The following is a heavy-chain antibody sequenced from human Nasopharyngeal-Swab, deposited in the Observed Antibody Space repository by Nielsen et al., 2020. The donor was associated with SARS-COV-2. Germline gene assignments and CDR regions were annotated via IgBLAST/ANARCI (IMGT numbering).Heavy chain of an antibody. J-gene: IGHJ6*02. D-gene: IGHD3-3*01. CDR2: ISSSGSTI. V-gene: IGHV3-48*03. Sequence: GTLKISYAAPGFTFSSYEMNWVRQAPGKGLEWVSYISSSGSTIYYADSVKGRFTISRDNAKNSLYLQMNSLRAEDTAVYYCARSHTSITIFGVVTYYGMDVWGQGTTVTVSS. CDR1: GFTFSSYE. CDR3: ARSHTSITIFGVVTYYGMDV.